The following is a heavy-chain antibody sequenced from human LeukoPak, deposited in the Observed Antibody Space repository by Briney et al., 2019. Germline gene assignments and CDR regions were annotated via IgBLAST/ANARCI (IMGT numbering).Heavy chain of an antibody. D-gene: IGHD3-10*01. CDR3: ARSAGILPLFDY. Sequence: SSETLSLTCTVSGGSISSYYWSWIRQPPGKGLEWIGYIYYSGSTNYNPSLKSRVTISVDTSKNQFFLKLSSVTAADTAVYYCARSAGILPLFDYWGQGTLATVSS. J-gene: IGHJ4*02. V-gene: IGHV4-59*08. CDR1: GGSISSYY. CDR2: IYYSGST.